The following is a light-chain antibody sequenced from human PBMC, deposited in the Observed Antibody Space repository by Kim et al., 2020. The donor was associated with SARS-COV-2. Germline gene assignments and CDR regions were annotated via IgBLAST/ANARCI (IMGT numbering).Light chain of an antibody. J-gene: IGKJ4*01. Sequence: DIQMTQSPSSLSASVGDRVTITCRASHNTNNYLNWYQQKPGKAPNLLISHASTLQTGVPPRFSGSGSGTDFTLTISNLQAEDIATYYCQQFGGLPLTFGGGTKVDIK. CDR1: HNTNNY. V-gene: IGKV1-33*01. CDR3: QQFGGLPLT. CDR2: HAS.